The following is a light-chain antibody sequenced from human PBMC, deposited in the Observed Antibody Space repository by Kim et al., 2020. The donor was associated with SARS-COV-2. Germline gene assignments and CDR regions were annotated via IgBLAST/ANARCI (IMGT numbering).Light chain of an antibody. Sequence: DIQMTQSPSSLAASVGDRVTIACRASQSISTYLNWYQQKPGKAPKLLIYAASTLQSGVPSRFSGSGSGTDFTLTITSLQPEDVATYYCQQSHSTPWLSFGGGTKVDIK. CDR1: QSISTY. CDR2: AAS. CDR3: QQSHSTPWLS. J-gene: IGKJ4*01. V-gene: IGKV1-39*01.